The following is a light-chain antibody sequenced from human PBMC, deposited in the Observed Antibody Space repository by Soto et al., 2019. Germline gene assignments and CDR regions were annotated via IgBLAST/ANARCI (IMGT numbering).Light chain of an antibody. Sequence: EMVLTQSPGTLSLSPGERATLSCRASQSVSSSYLAWYRQKPGQAPRLLIYGTSSRATGIPDRFSGSGSGTDLTLTISRLEPEDFAVYYCQQYGSSPPYTFGQGTKLEIK. CDR3: QQYGSSPPYT. CDR2: GTS. CDR1: QSVSSSY. V-gene: IGKV3-20*01. J-gene: IGKJ2*01.